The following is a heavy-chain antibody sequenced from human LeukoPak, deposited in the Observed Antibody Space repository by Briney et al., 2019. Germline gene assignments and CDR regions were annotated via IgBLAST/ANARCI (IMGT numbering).Heavy chain of an antibody. J-gene: IGHJ4*02. CDR3: ARGAGYNYPYYFDY. Sequence: GGSLRLPCAASGFTVSSNYMNWVRQAPGKGLEWVSVIYGGGNIYYADSVKGRFTISRDNSKNTLYLQMNSLRAEDTAVYYCARGAGYNYPYYFDYWGQGTLVTVSS. D-gene: IGHD5-24*01. CDR2: IYGGGNI. CDR1: GFTVSSNY. V-gene: IGHV3-53*01.